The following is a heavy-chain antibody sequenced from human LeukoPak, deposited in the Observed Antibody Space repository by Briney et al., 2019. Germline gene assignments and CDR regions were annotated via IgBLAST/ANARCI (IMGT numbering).Heavy chain of an antibody. CDR1: GGSISSGDYY. V-gene: IGHV4-30-4*08. J-gene: IGHJ6*03. Sequence: SETLSLTCTVSGGSISSGDYYWSWIRQPPGKGLEWIGYIYYSGSTYYNPSLKSRVTIPVDTSKNQFSLKLSSVTAADTAVYYCARADNHYYDSSGTSPSTDYYMDVWGKGTTVTVSS. D-gene: IGHD3-22*01. CDR2: IYYSGST. CDR3: ARADNHYYDSSGTSPSTDYYMDV.